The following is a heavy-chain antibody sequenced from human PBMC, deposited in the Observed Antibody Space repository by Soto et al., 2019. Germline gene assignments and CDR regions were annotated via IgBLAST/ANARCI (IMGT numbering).Heavy chain of an antibody. CDR2: IYYSGST. Sequence: PSETLSLTCTVSGGSISSSSYYWGWIRQPPGKGLEWIGSIYYSGSTYYNPSLKSRVTISVDTSKNQFSLKLSSVTAADTAVYYCARPLDGGAIFYWGQGTLVTVSS. CDR1: GGSISSSSYY. V-gene: IGHV4-39*01. CDR3: ARPLDGGAIFY. D-gene: IGHD3-16*01. J-gene: IGHJ4*02.